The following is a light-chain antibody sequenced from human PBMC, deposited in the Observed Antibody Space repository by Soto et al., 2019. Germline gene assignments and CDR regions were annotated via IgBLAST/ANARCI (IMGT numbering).Light chain of an antibody. Sequence: QSALTQPASVSGSPGQSITISCSGTSSDIGAYDHVAWFQQFPGKTPKLAIYSVSNRPSGVSYRFSGSKSGNTASLTISGLQADDEADYYCISYTVSGSYVFGPGTKSPS. CDR2: SVS. V-gene: IGLV2-14*01. CDR1: SSDIGAYDH. J-gene: IGLJ1*01. CDR3: ISYTVSGSYV.